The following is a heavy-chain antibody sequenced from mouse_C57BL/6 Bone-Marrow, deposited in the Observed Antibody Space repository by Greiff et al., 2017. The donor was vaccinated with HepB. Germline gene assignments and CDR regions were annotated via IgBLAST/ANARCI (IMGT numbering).Heavy chain of an antibody. CDR1: GYTFTDYE. Sequence: VQVVESGAELVRPGASVTLSCKASGYTFTDYEMHWVKQTPVHGLEWIGAIDPETGGTAYNQKFKGKAILTADKSSSTAYIELRSLTSEDSAVYYCTPLYGSAFDYWGQGTTLTVSS. CDR2: IDPETGGT. J-gene: IGHJ2*01. D-gene: IGHD1-1*01. V-gene: IGHV1-15*01. CDR3: TPLYGSAFDY.